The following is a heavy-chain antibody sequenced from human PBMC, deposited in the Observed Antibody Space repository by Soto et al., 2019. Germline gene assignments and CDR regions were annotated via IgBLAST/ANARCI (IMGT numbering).Heavy chain of an antibody. J-gene: IGHJ4*02. V-gene: IGHV2-5*02. D-gene: IGHD5-12*01. Sequence: QITLKESGPPLVKPTQTLTLTCTFSGFSLSTSGVGVDWIRQPPGKALEWLALIYWDDDKRYSPSLKSRLTITKDTSKNQVVLTMTNMDPVDTATYYCAHSRLRGLQLRYFDFWGPGTLVTVSS. CDR2: IYWDDDK. CDR3: AHSRLRGLQLRYFDF. CDR1: GFSLSTSGVG.